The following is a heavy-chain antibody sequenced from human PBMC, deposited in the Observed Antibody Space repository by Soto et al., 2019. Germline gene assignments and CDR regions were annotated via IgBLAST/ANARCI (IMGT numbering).Heavy chain of an antibody. CDR3: ARSSSTTLFFDY. CDR2: IYYSGST. V-gene: IGHV4-59*01. D-gene: IGHD2-2*01. CDR1: GASLSGYY. Sequence: PSETLSLTCSVSGASLSGYYWSWIRQPPGKGLECIGYIYYSGSTDYNPSLKSRVTISVDTSKNQFSLKLRSVTAADTAVYYCARSSSTTLFFDYWGQGALVTVSS. J-gene: IGHJ4*02.